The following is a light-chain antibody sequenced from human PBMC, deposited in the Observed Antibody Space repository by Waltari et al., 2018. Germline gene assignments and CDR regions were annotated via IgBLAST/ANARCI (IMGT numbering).Light chain of an antibody. CDR2: FTN. V-gene: IGLV1-44*01. CDR1: RPTIGSNP. Sequence: QSVLTQPPSASGAPGQSVTIPCSGGRPTIGSNPVYCYRQPPGTAPKLLLYFTNERLFGVPDRFSGSKSGTSASLVITGLRSEDEADYYCSAWDDGLKNVLFGRGTRLTVL. J-gene: IGLJ2*01. CDR3: SAWDDGLKNVL.